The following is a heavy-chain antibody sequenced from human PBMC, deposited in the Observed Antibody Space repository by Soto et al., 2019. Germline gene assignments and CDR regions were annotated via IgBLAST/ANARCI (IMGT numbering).Heavy chain of an antibody. CDR3: ARGPLIAVAGTGWFDP. D-gene: IGHD6-19*01. Sequence: PSETRSLTCAVYGWSFSGYYWSWIRHPPGKGLEWIGEINHSGSTNYNPSLKSRVTISVDTSKNQFSLKLSSVTAADTAVYYCARGPLIAVAGTGWFDPWGQGTLVTVSS. V-gene: IGHV4-34*01. CDR1: GWSFSGYY. CDR2: INHSGST. J-gene: IGHJ5*02.